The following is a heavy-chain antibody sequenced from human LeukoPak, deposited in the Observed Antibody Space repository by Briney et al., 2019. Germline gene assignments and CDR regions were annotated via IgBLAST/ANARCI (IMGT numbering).Heavy chain of an antibody. CDR2: IVVGSGNT. CDR3: AAGLNYYDSSGYYYYYYYYMDV. V-gene: IGHV1-58*02. Sequence: GTSVNVSCKASGFTFTSSAMQWVRQARGQRLEWIGWIVVGSGNTHYAQKVQERVTITMDMSTSTAYQELSSLRSEDTAVYYCAAGLNYYDSSGYYYYYYYYMDVWGKGTTVTVSS. CDR1: GFTFTSSA. J-gene: IGHJ6*03. D-gene: IGHD3-22*01.